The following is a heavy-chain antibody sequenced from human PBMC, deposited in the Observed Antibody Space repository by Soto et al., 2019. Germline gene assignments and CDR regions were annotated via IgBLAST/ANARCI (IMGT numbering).Heavy chain of an antibody. D-gene: IGHD1-26*01. V-gene: IGHV5-51*01. CDR1: GYSFTSYW. J-gene: IGHJ4*02. CDR3: ARQDVWELQYYFDY. Sequence: GESLKISCKGSGYSFTSYWIGWVRQMHGKGLEWMGIIYPGDSDTRYSPSFQGQVTFSADKSISTAFLQWSSLKASDTAMYYCARQDVWELQYYFDYWGQGTLVTVSS. CDR2: IYPGDSDT.